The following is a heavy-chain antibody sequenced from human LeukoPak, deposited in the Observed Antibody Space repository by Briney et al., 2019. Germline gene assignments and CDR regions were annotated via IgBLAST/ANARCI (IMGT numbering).Heavy chain of an antibody. CDR1: GYTFTGYY. Sequence: ASVKVSCKASGYTFTGYYMHWVRQAPGQGLEWMGWINPNSGGTNYAQKFQGRVTMTRDTSISTAYMELSRLRSDDTAVYYCARSWIQLWPRFHPWGQGTPVTVSS. J-gene: IGHJ5*02. V-gene: IGHV1-2*02. CDR3: ARSWIQLWPRFHP. D-gene: IGHD5-18*01. CDR2: INPNSGGT.